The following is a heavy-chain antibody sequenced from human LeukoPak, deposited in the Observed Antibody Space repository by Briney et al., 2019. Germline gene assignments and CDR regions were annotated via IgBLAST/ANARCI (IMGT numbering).Heavy chain of an antibody. CDR3: AKDHSYGSGSYEDY. CDR2: ISYDGSNK. CDR1: GFTFSSYG. D-gene: IGHD3-10*01. Sequence: GGSLRLSYAASGFTFSSYGMHWVRQAPGKGLEWVAVISYDGSNKYYADSVKGRFTISRDNSKNTLYLQMNSLRAEDTAVYYCAKDHSYGSGSYEDYWGQGTLVTVSS. J-gene: IGHJ4*02. V-gene: IGHV3-30*18.